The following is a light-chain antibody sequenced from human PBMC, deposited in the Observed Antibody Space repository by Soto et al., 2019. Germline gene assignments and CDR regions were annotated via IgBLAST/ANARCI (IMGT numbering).Light chain of an antibody. Sequence: DIVMTQSPDSLVVSLGERATINCKSSQSALYRSANRTDIAWYHHKQGHPPKLRIYWASSRESGVPDRFSGSGYGTDITLNMSSLQAEDVGVYYCHRYYNTPWTFGQGPKVEI. V-gene: IGKV4-1*01. J-gene: IGKJ1*01. CDR2: WAS. CDR1: QSALYRSANRTD. CDR3: HRYYNTPWT.